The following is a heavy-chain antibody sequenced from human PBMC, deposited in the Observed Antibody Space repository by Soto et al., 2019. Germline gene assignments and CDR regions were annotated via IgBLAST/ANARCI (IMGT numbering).Heavy chain of an antibody. Sequence: GASVKVSCKASGGTFSSYAISWVRHAPGQGXEWMGGIIPIFGTANYAQKFQGRVTITADKSTSTAYMELSSLRSEDTAVYYCARGVVTPKYYYYYYGMDVWGQGNTVTVSS. CDR3: ARGVVTPKYYYYYYGMDV. J-gene: IGHJ6*02. D-gene: IGHD2-2*01. V-gene: IGHV1-69*06. CDR2: IIPIFGTA. CDR1: GGTFSSYA.